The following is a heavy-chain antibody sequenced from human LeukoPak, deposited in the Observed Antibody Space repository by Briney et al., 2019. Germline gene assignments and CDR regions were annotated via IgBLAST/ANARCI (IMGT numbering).Heavy chain of an antibody. CDR1: GFTFSSYA. J-gene: IGHJ4*02. D-gene: IGHD5-24*01. V-gene: IGHV3-23*01. Sequence: GGSLRLSCAASGFTFSSYAMSWVRQAPGKGLEWVSAISGSGGSTSYADSVKGRFTFSRDNSRNTLYLQMNSLRAEDTAVYYCVRDGVRDGLYFDYWGQGTLVTVSS. CDR3: VRDGVRDGLYFDY. CDR2: ISGSGGST.